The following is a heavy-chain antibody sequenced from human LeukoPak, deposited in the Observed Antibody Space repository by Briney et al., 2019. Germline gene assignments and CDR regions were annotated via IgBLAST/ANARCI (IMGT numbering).Heavy chain of an antibody. D-gene: IGHD6-13*01. CDR2: ISYDGSNK. CDR1: GFTFSSYA. Sequence: GGSLRLSCAASGFTFSSYAMSWVRQAPGKGLEWVAVISYDGSNKYYADSVKGRFTISRDNSKNTLYLQMNSLRAEDTAVYYCAKDRNMDSSSWYGQGDYWGQGTLVTVSS. V-gene: IGHV3-30-3*01. CDR3: AKDRNMDSSSWYGQGDY. J-gene: IGHJ4*02.